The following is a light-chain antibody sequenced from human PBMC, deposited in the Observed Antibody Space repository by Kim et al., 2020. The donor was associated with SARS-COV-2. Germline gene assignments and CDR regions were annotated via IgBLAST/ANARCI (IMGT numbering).Light chain of an antibody. J-gene: IGLJ1*01. CDR3: CSYRRPDSIDV. CDR1: NNDIGNSYY. CDR2: EVK. V-gene: IGLV2-14*03. Sequence: QSALAQPASVSGSPGESITISCTGTNNDIGNSYYVSWYQQFPNTAPKLILYEVKYRPSGVSDRFSGSKSDNTASLIISGLRAEDEAEYYCCSYRRPDSIDVFGTGTKVTVL.